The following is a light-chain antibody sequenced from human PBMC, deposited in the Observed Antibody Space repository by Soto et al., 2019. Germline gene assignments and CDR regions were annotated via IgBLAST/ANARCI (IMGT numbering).Light chain of an antibody. V-gene: IGLV3-1*01. CDR1: KLGDKY. J-gene: IGLJ2*01. CDR3: QAWDSSTAV. Sequence: SYELPQPPSGSVSSGHTASIPCSGDKLGDKYACWYQQKPGQSPVLVIYHDTKRPSGIPERFSGSNSGNTATLTISGTQAMDEADYYCQAWDSSTAVFGGGTKLTVL. CDR2: HDT.